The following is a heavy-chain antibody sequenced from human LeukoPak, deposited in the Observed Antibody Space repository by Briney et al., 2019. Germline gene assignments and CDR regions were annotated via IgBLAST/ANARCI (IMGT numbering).Heavy chain of an antibody. V-gene: IGHV1-46*01. CDR3: ARDAFGEENPSHYYFDY. CDR1: GYTFTSYY. CDR2: INPSGGST. J-gene: IGHJ4*02. D-gene: IGHD3-10*01. Sequence: GASVKVSCKASGYTFTSYYMHWVRQAPGQGLEWMGIINPSGGSTSYAQKFQGRVTMTRDTSTSTVYMELSSLRSEDTAVYYCARDAFGEENPSHYYFDYWGQGTLVTVSS.